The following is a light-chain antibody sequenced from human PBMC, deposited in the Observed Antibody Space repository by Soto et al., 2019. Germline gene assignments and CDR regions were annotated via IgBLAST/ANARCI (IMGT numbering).Light chain of an antibody. Sequence: EIVLTQSPDTLSLSPGERATLSCRASQSVTVNLAWFQQKPGQAPRLLIYDASNRATGIPARFSGSGSGTDFTLTISSLEPEDFGVYYCQQRSNWPRRTFGQGTKVEIK. J-gene: IGKJ1*01. CDR2: DAS. V-gene: IGKV3-11*01. CDR1: QSVTVN. CDR3: QQRSNWPRRT.